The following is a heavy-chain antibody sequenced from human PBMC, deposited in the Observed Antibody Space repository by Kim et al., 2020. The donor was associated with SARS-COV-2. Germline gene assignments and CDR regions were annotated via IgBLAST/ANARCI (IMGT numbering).Heavy chain of an antibody. D-gene: IGHD6-19*01. Sequence: GGSLRLSCAASGFTFSSYSMNWVRQAPGKGLEWVSSISSSSSYIYYADSVKGRFTISRDNAKNSLYLQMNSLRAEDTAVYYCAREAQESGWYGNSELDYRGQGTLVTLSS. V-gene: IGHV3-21*01. CDR3: AREAQESGWYGNSELDY. J-gene: IGHJ4*02. CDR2: ISSSSSYI. CDR1: GFTFSSYS.